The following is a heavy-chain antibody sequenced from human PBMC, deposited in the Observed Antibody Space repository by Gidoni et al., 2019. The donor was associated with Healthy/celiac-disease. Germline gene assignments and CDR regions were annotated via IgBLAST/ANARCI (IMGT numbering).Heavy chain of an antibody. D-gene: IGHD6-19*01. CDR2: ISSSGSTI. J-gene: IGHJ4*02. CDR1: GFTFSSYE. CDR3: ARDAVAGSDY. Sequence: EVQLVESGGGLVQPGGSLRLSCAASGFTFSSYEMNWVRQAPGKGLEWVSYISSSGSTISYADSVKGRFTISRDNAKNSLYLQMNSLRAEDTAIYYCARDAVAGSDYWGQGTLVTVSS. V-gene: IGHV3-48*03.